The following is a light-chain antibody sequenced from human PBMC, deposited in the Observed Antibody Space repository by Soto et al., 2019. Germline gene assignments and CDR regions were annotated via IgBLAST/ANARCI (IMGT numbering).Light chain of an antibody. V-gene: IGKV1-39*01. CDR1: QDIRND. CDR3: QQSYSTPRT. CDR2: GAS. J-gene: IGKJ1*01. Sequence: IQITQSPPSLSASVGDGVTIPRRASQDIRNDVGWYQQKAGKAPKILIYGASSLQSGVPSRFSGSGSGTDFTLTISSLQAEDVATYYCQQSYSTPRTLGQGTKVDIK.